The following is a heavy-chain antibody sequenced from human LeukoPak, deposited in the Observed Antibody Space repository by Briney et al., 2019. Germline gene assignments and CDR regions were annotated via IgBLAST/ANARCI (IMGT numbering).Heavy chain of an antibody. CDR3: ARLIELVGATYYFDY. CDR2: IYTSGST. Sequence: PSETLSLTCTVSGGSISSYYWSWIRQPAGKGLEWIGRIYTSGSTNYNPSLKSRVTISVDTSKNQFSLKLSSVTAADTAVYYCARLIELVGATYYFDYWGQGTLVTVSS. J-gene: IGHJ4*02. V-gene: IGHV4-4*07. D-gene: IGHD1-26*01. CDR1: GGSISSYY.